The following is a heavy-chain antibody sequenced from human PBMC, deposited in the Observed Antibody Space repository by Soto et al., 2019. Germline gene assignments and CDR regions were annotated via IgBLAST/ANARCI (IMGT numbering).Heavy chain of an antibody. CDR3: ARSTLSLSDSATPPHFDY. Sequence: GASVKVSCKASGYTFTGYYMHWVRQAPGQGLEWMGWINPNSGGTNYAQKFQGWVTMTRDTSISTAYMELSRLRSDDTAVYYCARSTLSLSDSATPPHFDYWGQGTLVTVSS. CDR1: GYTFTGYY. V-gene: IGHV1-2*04. CDR2: INPNSGGT. D-gene: IGHD2-15*01. J-gene: IGHJ4*02.